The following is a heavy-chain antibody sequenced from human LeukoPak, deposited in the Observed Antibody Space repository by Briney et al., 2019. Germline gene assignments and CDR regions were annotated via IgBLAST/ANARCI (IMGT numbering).Heavy chain of an antibody. V-gene: IGHV4-34*01. D-gene: IGHD1-26*01. Sequence: SETLSLTCAVYGGSFSGYYWSWIRQPPGKGLEWIGEINHSGSTNYNPSLKSRVTISVDTSKNQFSLKLSSVTAADTAVYYCARQGRRWRSYYFDYWGQGTLVTVSS. J-gene: IGHJ4*02. CDR3: ARQGRRWRSYYFDY. CDR2: INHSGST. CDR1: GGSFSGYY.